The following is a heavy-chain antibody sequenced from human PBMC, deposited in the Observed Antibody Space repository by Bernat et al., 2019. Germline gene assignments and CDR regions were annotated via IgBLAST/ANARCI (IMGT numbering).Heavy chain of an antibody. Sequence: QVQLVQSGAEVKKPGSSVKVSCKASGGTFSSYAISWVRQAPGQGLEWMGGIIPIFGTANYAQKFQSRVTITADKSTSTAYMELSSLRSEDTAVFYCASQGSYSSAESDYWGQGTLVTVSS. CDR1: GGTFSSYA. V-gene: IGHV1-69*06. CDR2: IIPIFGTA. J-gene: IGHJ4*02. CDR3: ASQGSYSSAESDY. D-gene: IGHD6-25*01.